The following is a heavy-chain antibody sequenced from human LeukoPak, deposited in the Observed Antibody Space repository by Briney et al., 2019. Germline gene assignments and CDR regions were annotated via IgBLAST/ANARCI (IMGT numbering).Heavy chain of an antibody. V-gene: IGHV1-8*01. J-gene: IGHJ4*02. Sequence: ASVKVSCKASGYTFTSYDVNWVRQATGQGLEWMGWMNPNSGNTGYAQKFQGRVTMTRNTSISTACMELSSLRSEDTAVYYCARDSGSYPRRDFDYWGQGTLVTVSS. D-gene: IGHD1-26*01. CDR2: MNPNSGNT. CDR3: ARDSGSYPRRDFDY. CDR1: GYTFTSYD.